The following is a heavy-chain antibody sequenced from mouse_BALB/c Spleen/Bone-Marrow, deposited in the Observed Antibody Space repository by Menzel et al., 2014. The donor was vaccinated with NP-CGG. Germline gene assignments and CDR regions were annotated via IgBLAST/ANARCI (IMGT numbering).Heavy chain of an antibody. V-gene: IGHV1-4*02. CDR2: INPNSGYT. CDR3: ARRVPYHFDY. CDR1: GYTLISYT. D-gene: IGHD2-10*01. Sequence: QVQLQQSAVELARPGASVKMSCKASGYTLISYTMHWVRQRPGQGLEWIGYINPNSGYTEYNQKFKDKTTLTADTSSNTAYLLLSSLTSEDSAVYYCARRVPYHFDYWGQGTTLTVSS. J-gene: IGHJ2*01.